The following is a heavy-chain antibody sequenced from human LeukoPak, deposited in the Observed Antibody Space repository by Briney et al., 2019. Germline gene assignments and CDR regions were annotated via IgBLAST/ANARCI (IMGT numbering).Heavy chain of an antibody. CDR2: NNHSGST. V-gene: IGHV4-34*01. Sequence: SETLSLTCAVYGGSFSGYYWSWIRQRPGKGLECIGENNHSGSTNYNPSLKSRVTISVDTSKNQFSLKLSSVTAADTAVYYCARANPKAVAGTKGDNWFDPWGQGTLVTVSS. J-gene: IGHJ5*02. CDR1: GGSFSGYY. CDR3: ARANPKAVAGTKGDNWFDP. D-gene: IGHD6-19*01.